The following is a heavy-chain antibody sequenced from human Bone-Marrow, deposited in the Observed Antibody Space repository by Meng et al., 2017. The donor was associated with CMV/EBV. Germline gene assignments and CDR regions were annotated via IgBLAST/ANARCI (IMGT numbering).Heavy chain of an antibody. CDR2: ISSSSSYI. CDR1: GFTFSSYS. D-gene: IGHD5-18*01. J-gene: IGHJ4*02. V-gene: IGHV3-21*01. Sequence: GESLKISCAASGFTFSSYSMNWVRQAPGKGLEWVSSISSSSSYIYYADSVKGRFTISRDNAKNSLYPQMNSLRAEDTAVYYCAREGRGYSYGSGDYWGQGTLVTVSS. CDR3: AREGRGYSYGSGDY.